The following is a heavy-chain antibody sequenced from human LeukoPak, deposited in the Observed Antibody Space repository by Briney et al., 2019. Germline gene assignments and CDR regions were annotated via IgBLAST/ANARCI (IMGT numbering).Heavy chain of an antibody. V-gene: IGHV3-23*01. CDR1: GFTFSSYV. CDR2: IIVGGENT. CDR3: AKGRGICGSNCRYFYYDMDV. D-gene: IGHD2-21*02. J-gene: IGHJ6*04. Sequence: GGSLRLSCAASGFTFSSYVMNWVRQTPGKGLEWVSDIIVGGENTYHADSVKGRFTISRDNTTNTLFLQMNSLRVEDKAVYYCAKGRGICGSNCRYFYYDMDVWGEGTTVTVSS.